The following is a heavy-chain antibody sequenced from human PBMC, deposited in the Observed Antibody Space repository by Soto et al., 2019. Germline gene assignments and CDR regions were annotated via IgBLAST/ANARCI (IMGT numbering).Heavy chain of an antibody. Sequence: GGSLRLSCAASGFTFSSYWMHWVRQAPGKGLVWVSRINSDGSSTSYADSVKGRFTISRDNAKNTPYLQMNSLRAEDTAVYYCARGCSSTSCYDHYYYYMDVWGKGTTVTVSS. CDR2: INSDGSST. V-gene: IGHV3-74*01. CDR3: ARGCSSTSCYDHYYYYMDV. CDR1: GFTFSSYW. J-gene: IGHJ6*03. D-gene: IGHD2-2*01.